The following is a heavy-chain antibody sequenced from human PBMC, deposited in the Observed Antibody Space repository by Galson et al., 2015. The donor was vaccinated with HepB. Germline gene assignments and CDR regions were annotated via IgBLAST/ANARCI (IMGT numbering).Heavy chain of an antibody. V-gene: IGHV1-69*08. J-gene: IGHJ4*02. Sequence: SVKVSCKASGYTFSSYTINWVRQAPGQGLEWLGRITPILGAANYVQDFQDRVTITADTSTNTAYMELSSLRFEDTAMYYCARGFYPTYYIDGRGYLNLFDSWGQGTLVTVSS. CDR3: ARGFYPTYYIDGRGYLNLFDS. CDR2: ITPILGAA. D-gene: IGHD3-22*01. CDR1: GYTFSSYT.